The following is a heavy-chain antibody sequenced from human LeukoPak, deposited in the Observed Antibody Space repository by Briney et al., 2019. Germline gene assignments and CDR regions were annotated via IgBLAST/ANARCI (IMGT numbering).Heavy chain of an antibody. CDR3: ARCRGGGSCYSDY. Sequence: GGSLRLSCAASGFTFSSYWMSWVREAPGKGLEGVANIKQDGREKYYVDSVKGRFTISRDNAKNSLYLQMNSLRAEDTAVYYCARCRGGGSCYSDYWGQGTLVTVSS. CDR1: GFTFSSYW. V-gene: IGHV3-7*01. CDR2: IKQDGREK. D-gene: IGHD2-15*01. J-gene: IGHJ4*02.